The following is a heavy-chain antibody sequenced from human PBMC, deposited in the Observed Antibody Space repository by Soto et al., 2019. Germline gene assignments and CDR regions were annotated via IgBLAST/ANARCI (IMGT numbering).Heavy chain of an antibody. V-gene: IGHV1-69*04. CDR2: IIPILGIA. Sequence: ASVKVSCKASGGTFSSYTISWVRQAPGQGLEWMGRIIPILGIANYAQKFQGRVTITADKSTSTAYMELSSLRSEDTAVYYCAREFRVVAATQVSYWFDPWGQGTLVTVSS. D-gene: IGHD2-15*01. CDR3: AREFRVVAATQVSYWFDP. J-gene: IGHJ5*02. CDR1: GGTFSSYT.